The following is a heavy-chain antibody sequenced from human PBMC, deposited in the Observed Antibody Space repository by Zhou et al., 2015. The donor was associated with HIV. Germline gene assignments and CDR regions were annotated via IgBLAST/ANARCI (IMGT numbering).Heavy chain of an antibody. CDR3: ARVEAAMAQKYYFDY. CDR2: INPSGGST. V-gene: IGHV1-46*01. D-gene: IGHD5-18*01. J-gene: IGHJ4*02. Sequence: QVQLVQSGAEVKKPGASVKVSCKASGYTFTSYYMHWVRQAPGQGLEWMGIINPSGGSTSYAQKFQGRVTMTRDTSTSTVYMELSSLRSEDTAVYYCARVEAAMAQKYYFDYWAREPWVTVSS. CDR1: GYTFTSYY.